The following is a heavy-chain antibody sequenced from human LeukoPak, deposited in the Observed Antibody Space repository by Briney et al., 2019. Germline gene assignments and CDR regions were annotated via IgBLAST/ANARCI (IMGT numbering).Heavy chain of an antibody. Sequence: SETLSLTCTVSGGSISSSSSYWGWIRQPPGKGLEWLGGIYYSGSTYYNPSLKSRVTISVDTSKNQFSLKLSSVTAADTAVYYCARLRFFDWLSPFDYWGQGTLVTVSS. V-gene: IGHV4-39*01. D-gene: IGHD3-9*01. CDR3: ARLRFFDWLSPFDY. CDR1: GGSISSSSSY. J-gene: IGHJ4*02. CDR2: IYYSGST.